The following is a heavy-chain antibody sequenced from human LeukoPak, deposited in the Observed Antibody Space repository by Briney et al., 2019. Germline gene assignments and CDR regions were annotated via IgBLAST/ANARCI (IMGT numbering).Heavy chain of an antibody. V-gene: IGHV1-69*04. CDR3: ARGATPWLADY. Sequence: SVKVSCKASGGTFSSYAISWVRQAPGQGLEWMGRIIPTLEIANYAQKFQGRVTITADKSTSTAYMELSSLRPEDTAVYYCARGATPWLADYWGQGTLVTVSS. CDR2: IIPTLEIA. J-gene: IGHJ4*02. D-gene: IGHD6-19*01. CDR1: GGTFSSYA.